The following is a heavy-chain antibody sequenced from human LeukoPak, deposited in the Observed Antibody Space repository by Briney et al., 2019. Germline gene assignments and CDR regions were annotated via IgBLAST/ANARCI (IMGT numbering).Heavy chain of an antibody. Sequence: PGGSLRLSCAASGSTFSSYWMHWVRQAPGKGLVWVSRINGDGSITNYADCVKGRFTISRDNAKNTLYLQMNSLRAEDTAVYYCRGVAARRDFDYWGQGTLVTVSS. V-gene: IGHV3-74*01. CDR2: INGDGSIT. D-gene: IGHD6-6*01. CDR3: RGVAARRDFDY. CDR1: GSTFSSYW. J-gene: IGHJ4*02.